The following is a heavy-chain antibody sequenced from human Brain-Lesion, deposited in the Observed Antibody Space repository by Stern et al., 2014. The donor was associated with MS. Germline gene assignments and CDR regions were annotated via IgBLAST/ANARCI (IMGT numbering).Heavy chain of an antibody. CDR2: ISSTTTYI. CDR3: ARGYSDAYYRGLDV. V-gene: IGHV3-21*01. CDR1: GFSLSPYS. Sequence: EVQLVESGGGLVKRGGSLRLSCAASGFSLSPYSVSWVRQAPGKGLEWVSSISSTTTYIYYVDSVKGRFTISRDNAKNSVFLQMNGLGADDTAVYYCARGYSDAYYRGLDVWGQGTTVTVSS. D-gene: IGHD4-11*01. J-gene: IGHJ6*02.